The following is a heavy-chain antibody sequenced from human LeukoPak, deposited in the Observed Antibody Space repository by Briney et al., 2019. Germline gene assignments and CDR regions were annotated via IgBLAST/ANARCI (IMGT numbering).Heavy chain of an antibody. J-gene: IGHJ4*02. CDR2: IRFDGSNK. CDR3: APYDY. CDR1: GFSFSTYG. Sequence: PGGSLRLSRAASGFSFSTYGMHWVRQAPGKGLEWVAFIRFDGSNKYYADSVKGRFTISRDNSKNTLYLQMNSLRAEDTAVYYCAPYDYWGQGTLVTVSS. V-gene: IGHV3-30*02.